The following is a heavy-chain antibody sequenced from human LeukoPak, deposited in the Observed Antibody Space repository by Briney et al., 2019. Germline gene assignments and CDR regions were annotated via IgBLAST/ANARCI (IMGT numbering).Heavy chain of an antibody. D-gene: IGHD2-21*02. Sequence: SGESLKISCKGSGYSFTSYWIGWVRQMPGKGLEWMGIIYPGDSDTRYSPSFQGQVTISADKSISTAYLQWSSLKASDSAMYYCARLPYCGSDCYPNWFDPWGQGTLVTVSS. V-gene: IGHV5-51*01. CDR2: IYPGDSDT. J-gene: IGHJ5*02. CDR3: ARLPYCGSDCYPNWFDP. CDR1: GYSFTSYW.